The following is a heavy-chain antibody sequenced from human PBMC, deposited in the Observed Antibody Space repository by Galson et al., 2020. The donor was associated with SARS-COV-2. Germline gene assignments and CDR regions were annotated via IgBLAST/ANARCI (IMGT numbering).Heavy chain of an antibody. CDR2: IDSGSPT. V-gene: IGHV3-23*03. D-gene: IGHD1-20*01. Sequence: GESLKISCAASGFTFSSYAMNWVRQAPGKGLEWVSLIDSGSPTYYADSVRGRFTISRDNSKNTLYLQMNNLRIEDTALYYCAKDYGITGYHAFDIWGQGTMVTVS. CDR3: AKDYGITGYHAFDI. CDR1: GFTFSSYA. J-gene: IGHJ3*02.